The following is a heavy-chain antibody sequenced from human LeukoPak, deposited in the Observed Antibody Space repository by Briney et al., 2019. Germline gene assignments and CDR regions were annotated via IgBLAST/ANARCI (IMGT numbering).Heavy chain of an antibody. Sequence: GGSLRLSCAASGFTFSDYYMSWIRQAPGKGLEWVSYISSSGSTIYYADSVKGRFTISRDNSKNTLYLQMNSLKTEDTAVYYCTTDRGYCSSTSCYRGFDYWGQGTLVTVSS. CDR2: ISSSGSTI. J-gene: IGHJ4*02. CDR1: GFTFSDYY. D-gene: IGHD2-2*03. V-gene: IGHV3-11*01. CDR3: TTDRGYCSSTSCYRGFDY.